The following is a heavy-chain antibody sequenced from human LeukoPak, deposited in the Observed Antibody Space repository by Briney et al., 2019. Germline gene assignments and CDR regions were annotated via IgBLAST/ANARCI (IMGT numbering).Heavy chain of an antibody. CDR2: IGGSGGT. CDR3: AKESGSYAKPFDY. Sequence: PGGSLRLSCAAPGFTFSSYAMNWVRQAPGKGLEWVSAIGGSGGTYHADSVKGRFTISRDISKNTLYLQMNSLRAEDTAVYYCAKESGSYAKPFDYWGQETLVTVSS. V-gene: IGHV3-23*01. J-gene: IGHJ4*02. D-gene: IGHD3-16*01. CDR1: GFTFSSYA.